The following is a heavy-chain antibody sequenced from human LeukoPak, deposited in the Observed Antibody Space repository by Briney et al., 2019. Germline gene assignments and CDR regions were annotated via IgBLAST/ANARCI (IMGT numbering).Heavy chain of an antibody. Sequence: PSETLSLTCTVSGGSISSYYWSWIRQPPGKGLEWIGYIYYSGSTNYNPSLKSRVTISVDTSKNQFSLKLSSVIAADTAVYYCARKGSGSCSPFDYWGQGTLVTVSS. CDR1: GGSISSYY. CDR3: ARKGSGSCSPFDY. CDR2: IYYSGST. D-gene: IGHD1-26*01. J-gene: IGHJ4*02. V-gene: IGHV4-59*08.